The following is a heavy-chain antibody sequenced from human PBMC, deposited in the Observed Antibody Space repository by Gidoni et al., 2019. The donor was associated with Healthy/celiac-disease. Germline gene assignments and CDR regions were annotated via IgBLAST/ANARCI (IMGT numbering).Heavy chain of an antibody. Sequence: EVQLVESGGGLVQPGGSLRLSCSASGFTFSSYAMHWVRQAPGKGLEYVSAISSNGGSTYYADSVKGRFTISRDNSKNTLYLQMSSLRAEDTAVYYCVKDPGSFLGLDWFDPWGQGTLVTVSS. CDR3: VKDPGSFLGLDWFDP. J-gene: IGHJ5*02. V-gene: IGHV3-64D*06. D-gene: IGHD2-15*01. CDR1: GFTFSSYA. CDR2: ISSNGGST.